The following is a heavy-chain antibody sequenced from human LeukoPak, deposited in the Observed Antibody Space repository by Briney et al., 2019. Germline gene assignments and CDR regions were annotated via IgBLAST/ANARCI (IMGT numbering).Heavy chain of an antibody. D-gene: IGHD3-10*01. Sequence: GGSLRLSCAASGFTFSTYAMSWVRQAPGKGLECVSSISDTGGATYYAESVKGRFTISRDNARNTFYLQLTSPRDEDTALYYCAKGGGSTFDNWGQGILVTVSS. CDR1: GFTFSTYA. J-gene: IGHJ4*02. V-gene: IGHV3-23*01. CDR2: ISDTGGAT. CDR3: AKGGGSTFDN.